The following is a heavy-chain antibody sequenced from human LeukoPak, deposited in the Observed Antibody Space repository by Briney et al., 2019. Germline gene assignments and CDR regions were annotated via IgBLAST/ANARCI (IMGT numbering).Heavy chain of an antibody. D-gene: IGHD3-10*01. V-gene: IGHV3-7*01. Sequence: GGSLRLSCATSGFTFSSSWMSWVRQAPGKGLECVANIKEDGREKYYVDSVKGRFTISRDNAKNSLYLQMSSLRAEDTAVYYCARGGRPDYWGQGTLVTVSS. J-gene: IGHJ4*02. CDR3: ARGGRPDY. CDR2: IKEDGREK. CDR1: GFTFSSSW.